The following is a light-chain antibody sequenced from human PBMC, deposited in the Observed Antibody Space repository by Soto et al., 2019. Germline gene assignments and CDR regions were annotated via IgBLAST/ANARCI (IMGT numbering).Light chain of an antibody. CDR3: SSYAGTNRV. V-gene: IGLV2-8*01. CDR2: EVT. J-gene: IGLJ1*01. CDR1: SSDVGANNY. Sequence: QSALTQPPSASGSPGQSVTISCTGTSSDVGANNYVSWYQQHPGKAPKLMIYEVTKRPSGVPDRFSGSKSGNTAYLTVSGLKAEDEAYYYCSSYAGTNRVFGTGTKVTVL.